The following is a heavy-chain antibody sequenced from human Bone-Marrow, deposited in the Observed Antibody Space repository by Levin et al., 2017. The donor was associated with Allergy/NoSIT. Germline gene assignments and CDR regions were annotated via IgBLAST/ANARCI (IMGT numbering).Heavy chain of an antibody. CDR1: GFNFRSYG. Sequence: GGSLRLSCEVSGFNFRSYGMQWVRQAPGKGLEWVAAIWYDGSTKYYGDSVKGRFTISRDNSKNTLYLQMDSLRVGDTAVYFCSRSLGGGNSAAGFDHWGQVTLVTVSS. V-gene: IGHV3-33*01. CDR3: SRSLGGGNSAAGFDH. J-gene: IGHJ4*02. CDR2: IWYDGSTK. D-gene: IGHD4-23*01.